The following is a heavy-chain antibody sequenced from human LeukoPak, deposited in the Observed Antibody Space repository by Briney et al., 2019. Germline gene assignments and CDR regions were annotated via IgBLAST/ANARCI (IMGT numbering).Heavy chain of an antibody. CDR2: IRYDGSNK. CDR1: GFTFSSYG. D-gene: IGHD1-26*01. J-gene: IGHJ4*02. Sequence: GGSLRLSCAASGFTFSSYGMHWVRQASGKGLEWVAFIRYDGSNKYYADSVKGRFTISRDNSRDTLYLQMISLRAEDTAVYYCAKSAVGATLGDYWGQGTPVTVSS. CDR3: AKSAVGATLGDY. V-gene: IGHV3-30*02.